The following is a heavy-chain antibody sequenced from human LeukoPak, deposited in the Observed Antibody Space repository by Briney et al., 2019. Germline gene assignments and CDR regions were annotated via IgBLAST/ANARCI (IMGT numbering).Heavy chain of an antibody. CDR1: GGSISSYY. D-gene: IGHD5-24*01. CDR3: ARESPFPRREGYNYHYYYYMDV. J-gene: IGHJ6*03. CDR2: IYYSGST. V-gene: IGHV4-59*01. Sequence: SETLSLTCTVSGGSISSYYWSWIRQPPGKGLEWIGYIYYSGSTNYNPSLKSRVTISVDTSKNQFSLKLSSVTAADTAVYYCARESPFPRREGYNYHYYYYMDVWGKGTTVTVSS.